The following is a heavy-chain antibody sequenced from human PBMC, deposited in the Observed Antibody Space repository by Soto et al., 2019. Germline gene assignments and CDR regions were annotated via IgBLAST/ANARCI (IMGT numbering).Heavy chain of an antibody. CDR1: VFTLSRHT. Sequence: GSLRLSCAASVFTLSRHTMNWVRQAPGKGLEWVSFIGSRTSDIYYADSVEGRFTISRDNAKNSLYLDLTRLRAEDTAVYFCVRDYYDTSGYPNTFDMWGQGTMVTVSS. D-gene: IGHD3-22*01. CDR3: VRDYYDTSGYPNTFDM. V-gene: IGHV3-21*01. J-gene: IGHJ3*02. CDR2: IGSRTSDI.